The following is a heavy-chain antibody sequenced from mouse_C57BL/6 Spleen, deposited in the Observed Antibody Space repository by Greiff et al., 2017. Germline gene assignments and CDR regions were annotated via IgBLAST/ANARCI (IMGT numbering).Heavy chain of an antibody. CDR2: IHPNSGST. CDR3: ALITTVVADWYFDV. V-gene: IGHV1-64*01. Sequence: QVQLQQPGAELVKPGASVKLSCKASGYTFTSYWMHWVKQRPGQGLEWIGMIHPNSGSTNYNEKFKSKATLTVDKSYSTAYMQLSSLTSEDSAVYYCALITTVVADWYFDVWGTGTTVTVSS. CDR1: GYTFTSYW. D-gene: IGHD1-1*01. J-gene: IGHJ1*03.